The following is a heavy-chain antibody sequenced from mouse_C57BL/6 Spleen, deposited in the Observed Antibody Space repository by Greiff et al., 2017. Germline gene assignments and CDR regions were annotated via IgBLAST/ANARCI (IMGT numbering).Heavy chain of an antibody. Sequence: EVKLQQSGAELVRPGASVKLSCTASGFNIKDDYMHWVKQRPEQGLEWIGWIDPENGDTEYASKFQGKATITADTSSNTAYMQLSSLTSEDTAVYYCTTRTGTDFDYWGQGTTLTVSS. D-gene: IGHD4-1*01. J-gene: IGHJ2*01. CDR3: TTRTGTDFDY. CDR1: GFNIKDDY. CDR2: IDPENGDT. V-gene: IGHV14-4*01.